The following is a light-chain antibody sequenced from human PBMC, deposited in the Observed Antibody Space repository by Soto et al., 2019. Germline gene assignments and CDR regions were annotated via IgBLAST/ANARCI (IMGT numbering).Light chain of an antibody. V-gene: IGKV3-15*01. CDR2: GAS. CDR3: QQYNSWPPIT. CDR1: QSVRTK. J-gene: IGKJ5*01. Sequence: EIMMTQSPCTLSVSTGEGATLFCRASQSVRTKLAWYQQRAGQAPRLLMYGASTRATGIPDRFSGSGSGTEFTLTISSLQSEDFAVYYCQQYNSWPPITFGQGTRLEIK.